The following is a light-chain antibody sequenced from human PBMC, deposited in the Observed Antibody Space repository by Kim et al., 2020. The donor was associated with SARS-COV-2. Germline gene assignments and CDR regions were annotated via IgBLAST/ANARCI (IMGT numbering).Light chain of an antibody. J-gene: IGKJ4*01. CDR3: QHRSNWPLT. CDR2: DAS. CDR1: QSVSSY. Sequence: EIVMTQSPATLSLSPGERATLSCRASQSVSSYLAWYQQKPGQAPRLLIYDASNRATGIPARFSGSGSGTDFTLTISSLEPEDFAVYYSQHRSNWPLTFAGGTKGEIK. V-gene: IGKV3-11*01.